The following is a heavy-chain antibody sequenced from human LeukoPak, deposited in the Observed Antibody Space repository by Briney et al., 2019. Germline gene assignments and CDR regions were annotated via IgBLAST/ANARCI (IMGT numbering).Heavy chain of an antibody. D-gene: IGHD2-15*01. CDR1: GFTFSSYG. CDR3: AKVPSGVNYVVYYYGMDV. CDR2: ISYDGSNK. J-gene: IGHJ6*02. Sequence: PGGSLRLSCAASGFTFSSYGMHRVRQAPGKGLEWVAVISYDGSNKYYADSVKGRFTISRDNSKNTLYLQMNSLRAEDTAVYYCAKVPSGVNYVVYYYGMDVWGQGTTVTVSS. V-gene: IGHV3-30*18.